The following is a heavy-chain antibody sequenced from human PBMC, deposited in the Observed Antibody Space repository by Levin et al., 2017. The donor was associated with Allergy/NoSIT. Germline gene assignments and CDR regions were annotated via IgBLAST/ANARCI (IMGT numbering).Heavy chain of an antibody. CDR3: ARDGYCSGANCFFGMDG. V-gene: IGHV3-7*04. CDR2: IKQDGSTK. CDR1: GFTFSTYW. Sequence: GGSLRLSCAASGFTFSTYWMSWVRQAPGKGLEWVADIKQDGSTKYYVDSVKGRFTISRDNAQNSLYLQMNSLRAEDTAVYYCARDGYCSGANCFFGMDGWGQGTTVTVSS. J-gene: IGHJ6*02. D-gene: IGHD2-15*01.